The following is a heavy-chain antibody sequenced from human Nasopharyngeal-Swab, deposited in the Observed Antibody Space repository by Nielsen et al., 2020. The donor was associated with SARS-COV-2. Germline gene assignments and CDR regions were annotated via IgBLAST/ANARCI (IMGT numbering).Heavy chain of an antibody. CDR2: INPSGCSI. CDR3: ARVWPVRNYLDY. Sequence: VRQAPGQGLAWMGMINPSGCSISGGTTIYAQKFRGRVTVTRDTSTSTVYMELSSLRSEDTAVYFSARVWPVRNYLDYWGQGTLVTVSS. J-gene: IGHJ4*02. V-gene: IGHV1-46*01.